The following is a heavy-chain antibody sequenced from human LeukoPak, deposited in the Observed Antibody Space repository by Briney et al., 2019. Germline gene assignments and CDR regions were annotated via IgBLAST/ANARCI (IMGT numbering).Heavy chain of an antibody. D-gene: IGHD3-10*01. Sequence: PSETLSLTCTVSGGSISSNSYYWGWIRQPPGKGLKWIGSIYYSGSTYYNPSLKSRVTISVDTSKNQFSLKLNSVPAADTAVYYCARNRYYYGSGNYGVPNWFDPWGQGTLVTVSS. CDR3: ARNRYYYGSGNYGVPNWFDP. V-gene: IGHV4-39*01. CDR1: GGSISSNSYY. CDR2: IYYSGST. J-gene: IGHJ5*02.